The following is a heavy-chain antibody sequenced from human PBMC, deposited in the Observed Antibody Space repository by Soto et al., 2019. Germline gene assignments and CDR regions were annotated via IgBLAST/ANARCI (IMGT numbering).Heavy chain of an antibody. Sequence: SVKVSCKASGYIFTDYYMHWVRQAPGQELEWMGRINPNLGRANYAQKFQGRVTITADKSTSTAYTELSSLRSEDTAVYYCARGITIFGVVSPPYYMDVWGKGTTVTVSS. V-gene: IGHV1-69*10. CDR1: GYIFTDYY. CDR2: INPNLGRA. D-gene: IGHD3-3*01. J-gene: IGHJ6*03. CDR3: ARGITIFGVVSPPYYMDV.